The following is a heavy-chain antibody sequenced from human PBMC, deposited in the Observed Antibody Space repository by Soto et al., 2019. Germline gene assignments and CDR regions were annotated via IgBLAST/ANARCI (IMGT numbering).Heavy chain of an antibody. CDR3: ARVPKIYCTNGVCYSPGRDYYYYYMDV. J-gene: IGHJ6*03. D-gene: IGHD2-8*01. V-gene: IGHV1-8*01. Sequence: ASVKVSCKASGYTFTSYDINWVRQATGQGLEWMGWMNPNSGNTGYAQKFQGRVTMTRNTSISTAYMELSSLRSEDTAVYYCARVPKIYCTNGVCYSPGRDYYYYYMDVWGKGTTVTVS. CDR1: GYTFTSYD. CDR2: MNPNSGNT.